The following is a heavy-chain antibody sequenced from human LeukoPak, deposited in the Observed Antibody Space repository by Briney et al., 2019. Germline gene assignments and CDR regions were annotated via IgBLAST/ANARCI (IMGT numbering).Heavy chain of an antibody. D-gene: IGHD2-2*01. CDR2: IYYSGST. CDR1: GGSISSSSYY. J-gene: IGHJ5*02. Sequence: SETLSLTCTVSGGSISSSSYYWGWIRQPPGKGLEWIGSIYYSGSTYYNPSLKSRVTISLDTSKNQFSLKLSSVTAADTAVYYCERHIGYQLSLYNWFDPWGQGTLVTVSS. CDR3: ERHIGYQLSLYNWFDP. V-gene: IGHV4-39*01.